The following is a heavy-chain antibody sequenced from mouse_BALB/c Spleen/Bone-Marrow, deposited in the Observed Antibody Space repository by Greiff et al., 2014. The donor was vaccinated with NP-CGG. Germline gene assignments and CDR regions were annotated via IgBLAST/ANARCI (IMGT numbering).Heavy chain of an antibody. CDR3: AREDITTDYFDY. J-gene: IGHJ2*01. D-gene: IGHD1-2*01. V-gene: IGHV1-4*02. CDR1: GYTFTGYT. CDR2: IVPRSGYT. Sequence: QVHVKQSASELARPGASVRLSCRASGYTFTGYTMQWVKQRPGQGLEWIGYIVPRSGYTDYNQKFKDKTTLTADKSSSTAYMQLSRLTSEDSAVYYCAREDITTDYFDYWGQGTTLTVSS.